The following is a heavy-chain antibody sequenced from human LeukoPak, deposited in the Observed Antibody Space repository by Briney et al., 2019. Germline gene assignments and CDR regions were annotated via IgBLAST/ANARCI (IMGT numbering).Heavy chain of an antibody. V-gene: IGHV4-4*07. J-gene: IGHJ5*02. D-gene: IGHD3-22*01. CDR2: IYTSGST. Sequence: SETLSLTCTVSGGSIGTYYWSWIRQPAGKGLEWIGRIYTSGSTNYNPSLKSRVTMSVDTSRNQFSLRLSSVTAADSAVYYCARDRYYYDSSAYYYRFDPWGQGTLVTVSS. CDR1: GGSIGTYY. CDR3: ARDRYYYDSSAYYYRFDP.